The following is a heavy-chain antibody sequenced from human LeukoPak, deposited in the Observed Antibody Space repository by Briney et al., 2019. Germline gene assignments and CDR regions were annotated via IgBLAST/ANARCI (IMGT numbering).Heavy chain of an antibody. CDR1: GYTFTSYG. Sequence: ASVTVSCKASGYTFTSYGISWVRQAPGQGLEWMGWISAYNGNTNYAQKLQGRVTMTTDTSTSTAYMELRSLRSDDTAVYYCARDDCSSTSRPFDYWGQGTLVTVSS. CDR2: ISAYNGNT. V-gene: IGHV1-18*01. J-gene: IGHJ4*02. CDR3: ARDDCSSTSRPFDY. D-gene: IGHD2-2*01.